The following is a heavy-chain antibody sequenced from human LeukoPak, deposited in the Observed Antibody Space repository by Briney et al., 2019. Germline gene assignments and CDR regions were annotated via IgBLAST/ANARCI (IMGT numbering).Heavy chain of an antibody. CDR2: IWYDGSNK. CDR3: ARGKYCSSTSCYMPPYYYYYMDV. Sequence: PGGSLRLSCAASGFTFSSYGMHWVRQAPGKGLEWVADIWYDGSNKYYADSVKGRFTISRDNSKNTMYLQMNSLRAEDTAVYYCARGKYCSSTSCYMPPYYYYYMDVWGKGTTVTVSS. V-gene: IGHV3-33*01. J-gene: IGHJ6*03. CDR1: GFTFSSYG. D-gene: IGHD2-2*02.